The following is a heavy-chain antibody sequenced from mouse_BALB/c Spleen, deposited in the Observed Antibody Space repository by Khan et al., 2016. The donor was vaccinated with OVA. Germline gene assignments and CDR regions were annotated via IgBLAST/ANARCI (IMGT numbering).Heavy chain of an antibody. V-gene: IGHV2-9*02. CDR2: IWAGGST. J-gene: IGHJ2*01. D-gene: IGHD1-3*01. CDR1: GFSLTSYG. Sequence: QVQLKQSGPGLVAPSQSLSITCTVSGFSLTSYGVHWVRQPPGKGLEWLGVIWAGGSTNYNSALLSRLSISTANSKSQVFLKMNSLQTEDTAMYYWARLEDIWGQGTTLTVSS. CDR3: ARLEDI.